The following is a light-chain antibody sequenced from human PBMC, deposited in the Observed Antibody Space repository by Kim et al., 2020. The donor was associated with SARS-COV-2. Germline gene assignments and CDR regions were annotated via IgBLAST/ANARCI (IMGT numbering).Light chain of an antibody. CDR2: DKN. V-gene: IGLV3-19*01. J-gene: IGLJ3*02. CDR1: SLRTYY. CDR3: NSRDSSGNQWV. Sequence: SSELTQDPAVSVALGQIVRITCQGDSLRTYYASWYQQKPGQAPVLVIYDKNNRPSGIPDRFSGSSSGNTASLTITGAQAEDEADYYCNSRDSSGNQWVFG.